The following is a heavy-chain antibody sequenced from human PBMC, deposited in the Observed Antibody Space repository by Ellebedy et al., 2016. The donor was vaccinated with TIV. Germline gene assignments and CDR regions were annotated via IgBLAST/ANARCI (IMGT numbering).Heavy chain of an antibody. CDR2: IIPMFGTR. CDR1: GGTFSIYA. D-gene: IGHD3-10*01. J-gene: IGHJ6*02. Sequence: SVKVSCKASGGTFSIYAISWVRQAPGQGLEWMGGIIPMFGTRSYAPKFQGRVTITADESTNTAYMELSSLRSEDTAVYYCARGYGSGSRMYYYGMDVWGPGTTVTVSS. V-gene: IGHV1-69*13. CDR3: ARGYGSGSRMYYYGMDV.